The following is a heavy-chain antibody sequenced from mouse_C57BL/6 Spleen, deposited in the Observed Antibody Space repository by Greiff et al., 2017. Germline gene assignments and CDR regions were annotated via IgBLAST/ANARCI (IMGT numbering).Heavy chain of an antibody. CDR1: GYTFTSYW. CDR3: ARAHYGYGSSHWYFDV. V-gene: IGHV1-61*01. D-gene: IGHD1-1*01. J-gene: IGHJ1*03. Sequence: QVQLQQSGAELVKPGASVKLSCKASGYTFTSYWMDWVKQRPGQGLEWIGNIYPSDSDTHYNQKFKDKATLTVDKSSSTAYMQLSSLTSENSAVYYCARAHYGYGSSHWYFDVWGTGTTVTVSS. CDR2: IYPSDSDT.